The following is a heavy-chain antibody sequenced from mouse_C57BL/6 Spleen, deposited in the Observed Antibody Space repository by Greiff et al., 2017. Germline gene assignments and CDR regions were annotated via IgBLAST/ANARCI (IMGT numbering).Heavy chain of an antibody. V-gene: IGHV3-6*01. D-gene: IGHD2-3*01. J-gene: IGHJ4*01. CDR1: GYSITSGYY. CDR2: ISYDGSN. CDR3: ARERYDGYGYYYAMDY. Sequence: EVKLVESGPGLVKPSQSLSLTCSVTGYSITSGYYWNWIRQFPGNKLEWMGYISYDGSNNYNPSLKNRISITRDTSKNQFFLKLNSVTTEDTATYYCARERYDGYGYYYAMDYWGQGTSVTVSS.